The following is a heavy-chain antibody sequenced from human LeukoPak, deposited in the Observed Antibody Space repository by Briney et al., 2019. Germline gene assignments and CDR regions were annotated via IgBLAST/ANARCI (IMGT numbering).Heavy chain of an antibody. CDR3: AAGRPYSLLDY. Sequence: ASVKVSCTVSGSSLTELSLYWVRQAPGEGLEWMGGFDVIDGETFYAQKFQGRVTMTEDSSTDTAYMEPRSLTSDDTAFYYCAAGRPYSLLDYWGQGTLVTVSS. V-gene: IGHV1-24*01. D-gene: IGHD5-18*01. J-gene: IGHJ4*02. CDR2: FDVIDGET. CDR1: GSSLTELS.